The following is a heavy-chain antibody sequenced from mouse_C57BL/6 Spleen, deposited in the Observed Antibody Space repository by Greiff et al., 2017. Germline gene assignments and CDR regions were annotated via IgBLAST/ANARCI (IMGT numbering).Heavy chain of an antibody. CDR1: GYTFTSYW. D-gene: IGHD4-1*01. J-gene: IGHJ4*01. V-gene: IGHV1-64*01. CDR3: ARWVTGTNYYAMDY. Sequence: VQLQQPGAELVKPGASVKLSCKASGYTFTSYWMHWVKQRPGQGLEWIGMIHPNSGSTNYNEKFKSKATLTVDKSSSTAYMQLSSLTSEDSAVYYCARWVTGTNYYAMDYWGQGTSVTVSS. CDR2: IHPNSGST.